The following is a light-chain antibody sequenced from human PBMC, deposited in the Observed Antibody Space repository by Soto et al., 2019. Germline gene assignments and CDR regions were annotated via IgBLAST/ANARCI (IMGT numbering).Light chain of an antibody. CDR2: GN. J-gene: IGLJ3*02. CDR1: SSNIGTYS. Sequence: QSVLTQPPSASGTPGQRVTISCSGSSSNIGTYSVSWYQQLPGTAPKLLVAGNRPSGVPDRFSVSKSGASASLAITGLQAEDEADYYCQSYDSSLSRRWVFGGGTKLTVL. V-gene: IGLV1-40*01. CDR3: QSYDSSLSRRWV.